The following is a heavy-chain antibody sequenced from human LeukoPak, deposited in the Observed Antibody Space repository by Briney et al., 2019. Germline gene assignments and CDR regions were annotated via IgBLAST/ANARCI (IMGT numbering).Heavy chain of an antibody. CDR1: GFPFSTYS. V-gene: IGHV3-48*04. D-gene: IGHD7-27*01. Sequence: GSLRLSWAASGFPFSTYSMKWGRQAPGKGLEWVSYISSSSTIYYADSVRGRFTISRDNAKNSLYLQMNSLRAEDTAVYYCARDNWGPDYWGQGILVTVSS. CDR3: ARDNWGPDY. CDR2: ISSSSTI. J-gene: IGHJ4*02.